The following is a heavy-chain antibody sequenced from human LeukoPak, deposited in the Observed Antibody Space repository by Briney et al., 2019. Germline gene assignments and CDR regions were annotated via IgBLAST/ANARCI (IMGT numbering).Heavy chain of an antibody. Sequence: GGTLRLSCAASGFTFSIHGMNWVRQAPGKGLEWVSAISGSGGSTYYADSVKGRFTISRDNSKNTLYLQMNSLRAEDTAVYYCAREGSSGWYYYYYYMDVWGKGTTVTVSS. V-gene: IGHV3-23*01. CDR3: AREGSSGWYYYYYYMDV. J-gene: IGHJ6*03. CDR1: GFTFSIHG. D-gene: IGHD6-19*01. CDR2: ISGSGGST.